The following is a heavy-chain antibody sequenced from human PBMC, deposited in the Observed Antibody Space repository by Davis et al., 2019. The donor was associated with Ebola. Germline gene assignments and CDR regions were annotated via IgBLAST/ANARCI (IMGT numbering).Heavy chain of an antibody. CDR3: ARSISGTYYFDY. J-gene: IGHJ4*02. CDR2: IYHMGTT. D-gene: IGHD1-26*01. Sequence: MPGGSLRLSCAVSDDSISGSKWWSWVRQPPGKGLEWIGEIYHMGTTNYNPSLKSRVIISVDKSKNQFSLNLSSVTAADTAMYYCARSISGTYYFDYWGQGTLVTVSS. CDR1: DDSISGSKW. V-gene: IGHV4-4*02.